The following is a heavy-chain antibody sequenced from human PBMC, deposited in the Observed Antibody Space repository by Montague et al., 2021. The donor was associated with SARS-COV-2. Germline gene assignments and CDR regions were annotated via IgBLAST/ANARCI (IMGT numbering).Heavy chain of an antibody. V-gene: IGHV4-4*07. CDR1: GGSTNNYY. J-gene: IGHJ5*02. CDR3: ARGRFYYDSGELGS. CDR2: IHASGIS. D-gene: IGHD3-22*01. Sequence: SETLSLTCTVSGGSTNNYYWSWIRQPAGKGLEWIGRIHASGISTYNPFLETRVTMSVDTSKNQFSLKLSSVTAADTAVYYCARGRFYYDSGELGSWGQGTLGTGSS.